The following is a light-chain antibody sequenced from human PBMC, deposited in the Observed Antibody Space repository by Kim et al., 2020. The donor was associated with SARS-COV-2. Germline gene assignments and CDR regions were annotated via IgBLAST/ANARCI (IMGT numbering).Light chain of an antibody. V-gene: IGLV3-1*01. CDR1: KLGDKY. J-gene: IGLJ3*02. CDR3: QAWDSSTAV. Sequence: VSPGQTASITCSGEKLGDKYACWYQQKPGQSPVLVIYQDSKRPSGIPERFSGSNAGNTATLTISGTQAMDEADYYCQAWDSSTAVFGGGTQLTVL. CDR2: QDS.